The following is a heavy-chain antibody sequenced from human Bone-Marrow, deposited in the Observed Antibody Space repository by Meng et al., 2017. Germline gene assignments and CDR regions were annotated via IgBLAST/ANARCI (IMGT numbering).Heavy chain of an antibody. D-gene: IGHD1-14*01. CDR3: AREASPEYYFDY. CDR1: GGSISSGGYY. V-gene: IGHV4-31*01. J-gene: IGHJ4*02. CDR2: IYYSRST. Sequence: QVQLQGSCPGLVKPSQTLSLTCTVSGGSISSGGYYWSWIRQHPGKGLEWIGYIYYSRSTYYNPSLKSLVTISVDTSKNQFSLKLSSVTAADTAVYYCAREASPEYYFDYWGQGTLVTVSS.